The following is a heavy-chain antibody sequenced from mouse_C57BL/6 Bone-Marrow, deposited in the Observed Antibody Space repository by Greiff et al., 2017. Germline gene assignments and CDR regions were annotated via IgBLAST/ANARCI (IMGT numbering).Heavy chain of an antibody. Sequence: QVQLKQPGAELVKPGASVKLSCKASGYTFTSYWMHWVKQRPGQGLEWIGMIHPNSGSTNYNEKFKSKATLTVDKSSSTAYMQLSSLTSEDSAVYCCARYYYGSSAWFAFWGQGTLVTVSA. CDR1: GYTFTSYW. V-gene: IGHV1-64*01. CDR2: IHPNSGST. J-gene: IGHJ3*01. D-gene: IGHD1-1*01. CDR3: ARYYYGSSAWFAF.